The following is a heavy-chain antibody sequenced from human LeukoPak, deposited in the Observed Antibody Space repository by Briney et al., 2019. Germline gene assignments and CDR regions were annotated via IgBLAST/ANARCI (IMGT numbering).Heavy chain of an antibody. D-gene: IGHD3-16*01. Sequence: ASVKVSCKASGYTFTSYDINWVRQATGQGLEWMGWMNPNSGSTGYAQKFQGRVTMTRNTSISTAYMELSSLRSEDTAVYYCARAARGGYYYYMDVWGKGTTVTVSS. CDR1: GYTFTSYD. CDR3: ARAARGGYYYYMDV. CDR2: MNPNSGST. J-gene: IGHJ6*03. V-gene: IGHV1-8*01.